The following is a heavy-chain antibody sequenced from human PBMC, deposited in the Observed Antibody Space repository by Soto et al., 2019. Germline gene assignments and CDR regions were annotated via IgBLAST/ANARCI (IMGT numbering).Heavy chain of an antibody. CDR1: GGSISSYY. Sequence: LTCTVSGGSISSYYWSWIRQPPGKGLEWIGYIYYSGSTNYNPSLKSRVTISVDTSKNQFSLKLSSVTAADTAVYYGARHYKVDIVATNYFDYWGQGTLVTVSS. CDR2: IYYSGST. D-gene: IGHD5-12*01. J-gene: IGHJ4*02. CDR3: ARHYKVDIVATNYFDY. V-gene: IGHV4-59*08.